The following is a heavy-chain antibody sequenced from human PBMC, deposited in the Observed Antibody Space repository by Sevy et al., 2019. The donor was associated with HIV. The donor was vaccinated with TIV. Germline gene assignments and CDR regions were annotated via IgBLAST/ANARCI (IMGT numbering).Heavy chain of an antibody. CDR3: ARGDELNSYYYGMDV. CDR1: GDSVSSSSAA. Sequence: SQTLSLTCAISGDSVSSSSAAWNWFRQSPSRGLEWLGRTYYRSKWYNNYAVSVKSRGTINPDTSENQFSLHLNSVTPEDTAVYFCARGDELNSYYYGMDVWGQGTTVTVSS. D-gene: IGHD1-1*01. J-gene: IGHJ6*02. CDR2: TYYRSKWYN. V-gene: IGHV6-1*01.